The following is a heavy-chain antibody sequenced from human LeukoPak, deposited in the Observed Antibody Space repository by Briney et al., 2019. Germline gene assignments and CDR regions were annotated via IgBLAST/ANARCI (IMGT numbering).Heavy chain of an antibody. CDR1: GFTFTDVS. CDR2: IGHVAGDI. CDR3: ARDPYTGSMFDY. D-gene: IGHD1-1*01. Sequence: PGGSLRLSCITSGFTFTDVSMSWVRQAPGKGLEWVAFIGHVAGDIFYGDSVKGRFTISRDDAKGSVYLQMDSLRVDDTAVYFCARDPYTGSMFDYWGHGTLVTVS. V-gene: IGHV3-21*01. J-gene: IGHJ4*01.